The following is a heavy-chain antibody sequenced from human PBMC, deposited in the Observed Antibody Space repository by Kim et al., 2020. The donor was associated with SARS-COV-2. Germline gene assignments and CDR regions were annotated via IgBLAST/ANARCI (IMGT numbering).Heavy chain of an antibody. CDR3: AKMAHKYYDSWSGYYVDY. D-gene: IGHD3-3*01. V-gene: IGHV3-30*18. CDR2: ISYDGRNNI. CDR1: GFTFSSYG. J-gene: IGHJ4*02. Sequence: GGSLRLSCGASGFTFSSYGMHWVRQAPGKGLEWVAVISYDGRNNIYYTESVKGRFTISRDNSKNTLFLQMNSLRAEDTAVYYCAKMAHKYYDSWSGYYVDYWGQGILVTVSS.